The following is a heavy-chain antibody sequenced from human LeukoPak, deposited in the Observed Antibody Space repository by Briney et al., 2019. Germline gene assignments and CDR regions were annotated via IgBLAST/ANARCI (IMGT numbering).Heavy chain of an antibody. CDR2: VFHSGTT. CDR3: ARRDSSGGNPVLDY. D-gene: IGHD4-23*01. V-gene: IGHV4-39*01. J-gene: IGHJ4*02. CDR1: GGSIGSSTSY. Sequence: PAETLSLTCTVSGGSIGSSTSYWGWIRQPPGKGLEWIVSVFHSGTTYYNPSLKSRITISVDTSKNQFSLRLSSVTAADTAVYYCARRDSSGGNPVLDYWGQGTLVTVSS.